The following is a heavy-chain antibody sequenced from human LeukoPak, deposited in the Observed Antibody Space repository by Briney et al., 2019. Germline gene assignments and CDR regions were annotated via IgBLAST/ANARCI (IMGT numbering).Heavy chain of an antibody. D-gene: IGHD3-10*02. V-gene: IGHV3-48*03. Sequence: GGSLRLSCAASGFTFSSYEMNWVRQAPGKGLEWVSYISSSGSTIYYADSVKGRFTISRDNAKNSLYLQMNSLRAEDTAVYYRAELGITTIGGVWGKGTTVTISS. CDR2: ISSSGSTI. CDR1: GFTFSSYE. J-gene: IGHJ6*04. CDR3: AELGITTIGGV.